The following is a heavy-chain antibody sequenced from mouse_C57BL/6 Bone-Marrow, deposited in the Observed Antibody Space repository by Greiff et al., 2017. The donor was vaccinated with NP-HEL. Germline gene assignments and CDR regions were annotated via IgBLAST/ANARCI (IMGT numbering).Heavy chain of an antibody. J-gene: IGHJ1*03. D-gene: IGHD1-1*01. CDR3: ARNISYYYGSSDWYFDV. CDR2: ILPGSGST. CDR1: GYTFTGYW. V-gene: IGHV1-9*01. Sequence: QVQLRQSGAELMKPGASVKLSCKATGYTFTGYWIEWVKQRPGHGLEWIGEILPGSGSTNYNEKFKGKATFTADTSSNTAYMQLSSLTTEDSAIYYCARNISYYYGSSDWYFDVWGTGTTVTVSS.